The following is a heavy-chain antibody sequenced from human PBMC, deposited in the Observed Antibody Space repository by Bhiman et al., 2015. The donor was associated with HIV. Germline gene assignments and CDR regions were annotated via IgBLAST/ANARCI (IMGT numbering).Heavy chain of an antibody. CDR1: GFSFSTYN. CDR3: VRGYTYSNRLLGFDY. D-gene: IGHD5-18*01. Sequence: EVHLVESGGGLVQAGESLRLSCAASGFSFSTYNMNWVRQAPGKGLEWVSLISSTSTTIFYADSVKGRFTISRDNAKKSLYLQMSSLRAEDTAVYYCVRGYTYSNRLLGFDYWGQGTLVTVSS. J-gene: IGHJ4*02. V-gene: IGHV3-21*01. CDR2: ISSTSTTI.